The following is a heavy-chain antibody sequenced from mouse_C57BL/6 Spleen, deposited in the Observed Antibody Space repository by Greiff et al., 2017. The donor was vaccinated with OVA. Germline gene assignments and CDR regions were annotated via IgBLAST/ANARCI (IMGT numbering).Heavy chain of an antibody. Sequence: VQLQQSGAELVRPGASVKLSCKASGYTFTDYYINWVKQRPGQGLEWIARIYPGSGNTYYNEKFKGKATLTAEKSSSTAYMQLSSLTSEDSAVYFCAKIDYYGSSLAWFAYWGQGTLVTVSA. V-gene: IGHV1-76*01. CDR1: GYTFTDYY. CDR2: IYPGSGNT. J-gene: IGHJ3*01. D-gene: IGHD1-1*01. CDR3: AKIDYYGSSLAWFAY.